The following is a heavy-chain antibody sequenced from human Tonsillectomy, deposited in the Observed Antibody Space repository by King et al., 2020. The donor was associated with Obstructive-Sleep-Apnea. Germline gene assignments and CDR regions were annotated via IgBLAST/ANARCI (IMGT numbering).Heavy chain of an antibody. CDR2: IYYSGST. J-gene: IGHJ4*02. CDR1: GGSISSYY. V-gene: IGHV4-59*01. D-gene: IGHD3-16*01. CDR3: ARRHTLLREYY. Sequence: VQLQESGPGLVKPSETLSLTCTVSGGSISSYYWSWIRQPPGKGLEWIGYIYYSGSTNYNPSLKSRVTISVDTSKNQFSLQLRSVTAADTAVYYCARRHTLLREYYWGQGTLVTVSS.